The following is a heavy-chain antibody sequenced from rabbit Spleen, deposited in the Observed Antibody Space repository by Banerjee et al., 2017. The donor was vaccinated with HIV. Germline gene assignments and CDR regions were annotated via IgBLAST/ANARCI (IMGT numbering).Heavy chain of an antibody. D-gene: IGHD8-1*01. CDR2: VDISSVNT. J-gene: IGHJ2*01. CDR1: GIDFSSSYY. CDR3: ARSGDSYNAYAF. V-gene: IGHV1S40*01. Sequence: QSLEESGGDLVKPGASLTLACTASGIDFSSSYYMCWFRQAPGKGLECIACVDISSVNTADATWAKGRFTISKTSSTTVTLQMTRLTAADTATYFCARSGDSYNAYAFWGPGTLVTVS.